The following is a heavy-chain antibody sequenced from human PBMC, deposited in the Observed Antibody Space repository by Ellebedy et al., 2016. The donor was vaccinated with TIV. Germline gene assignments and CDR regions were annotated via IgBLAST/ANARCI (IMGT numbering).Heavy chain of an antibody. CDR2: ISAYSGST. D-gene: IGHD3-9*01. J-gene: IGHJ4*02. CDR1: GYTFTSYG. CDR3: ARGFLIRYFDWLPPNPYYFDY. Sequence: AASVKVSCKASGYTFTSYGVSWARQAPGQGLEWMGWISAYSGSTKYAQQLQGRVTMTTDTYTSTAYIELRSLRSDDTAIYFCARGFLIRYFDWLPPNPYYFDYWGQGTLVTVSS. V-gene: IGHV1-18*01.